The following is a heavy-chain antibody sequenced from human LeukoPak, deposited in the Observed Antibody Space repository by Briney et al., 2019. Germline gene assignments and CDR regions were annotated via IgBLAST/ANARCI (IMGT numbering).Heavy chain of an antibody. D-gene: IGHD3-16*01. J-gene: IGHJ4*02. CDR1: GFTFSSYG. Sequence: GGSLRLSCAASGFTFSSYGMHWVRQAPGKGLEWVAVIWYDGSNKYYADSVKGRFTISRDNSKNTLYLQMNSLRAEDTAVYYCAKDYTTLGYFDYWDQGTLVTVSS. CDR2: IWYDGSNK. V-gene: IGHV3-33*06. CDR3: AKDYTTLGYFDY.